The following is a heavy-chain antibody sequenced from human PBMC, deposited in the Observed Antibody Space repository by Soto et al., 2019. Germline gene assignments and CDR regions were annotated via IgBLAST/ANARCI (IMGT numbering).Heavy chain of an antibody. Sequence: QVQLQESGPGLVKPSQTLSLTCTVSGASISSGGFYWSGIRQHPGKGLEWIGYIYYSGSTSYNPCIKSRLFISVDASKNQFSPKLTAVTAADTAVYSCARTSLPGRLRYYYYGMDVWGQGTTVTVSS. CDR2: IYYSGST. D-gene: IGHD4-17*01. V-gene: IGHV4-31*03. CDR3: ARTSLPGRLRYYYYGMDV. J-gene: IGHJ6*02. CDR1: GASISSGGFY.